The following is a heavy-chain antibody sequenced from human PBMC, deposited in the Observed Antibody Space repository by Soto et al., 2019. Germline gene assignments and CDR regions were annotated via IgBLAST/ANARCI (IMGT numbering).Heavy chain of an antibody. J-gene: IGHJ6*02. CDR3: TTGITMVRGVKILYYYYYYGMDV. D-gene: IGHD3-10*01. V-gene: IGHV3-15*07. Sequence: GGSLRLSCAASGFTFSNAWMNWVRQAPGKGLEWVGRIKSKTDGGTTDYAAPVKGRFTISRDDSKNTLYLQMNSLKTEDTAVYYCTTGITMVRGVKILYYYYYYGMDVWGQGTTVTVSS. CDR1: GFTFSNAW. CDR2: IKSKTDGGTT.